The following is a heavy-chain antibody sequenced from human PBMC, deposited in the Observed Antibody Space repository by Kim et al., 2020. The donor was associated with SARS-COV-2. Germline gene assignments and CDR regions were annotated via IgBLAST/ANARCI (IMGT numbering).Heavy chain of an antibody. CDR3: ARRFGSRYSSSSLGPMRAFDI. D-gene: IGHD6-6*01. V-gene: IGHV4-34*01. Sequence: SETLSLTCAVYGGSFSGYYWSWIHQPPGKGLEWIGEINHSGSTNYNPSLKSRVTISVDTSKNQFSLKLSSVTAADTAVYYCARRFGSRYSSSSLGPMRAFDIWGQGTMVTVSS. CDR1: GGSFSGYY. CDR2: INHSGST. J-gene: IGHJ3*02.